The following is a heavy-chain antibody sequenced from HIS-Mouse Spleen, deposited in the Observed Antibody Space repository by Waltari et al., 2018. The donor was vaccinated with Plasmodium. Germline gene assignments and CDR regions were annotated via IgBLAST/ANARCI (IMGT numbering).Heavy chain of an antibody. V-gene: IGHV2-70*15. J-gene: IGHJ6*02. CDR3: ARTTYSSSSAKYYYYGMDV. CDR2: IDWDDDK. Sequence: QVTLRESGPALVKPTQTLTLTCTFSGFSLITRGLCLSCIRQPPGKALEWLARIDWDDDKYYSTSLKTRLTISKDTSKNQVVLTMTNMDPVDTATYYCARTTYSSSSAKYYYYGMDVWGQGTTVTVSS. CDR1: GFSLITRGLC. D-gene: IGHD6-6*01.